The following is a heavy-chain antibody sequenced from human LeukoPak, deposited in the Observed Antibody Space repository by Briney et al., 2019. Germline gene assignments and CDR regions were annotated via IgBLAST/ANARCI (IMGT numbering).Heavy chain of an antibody. CDR3: ARDRPLDADDYYGFYYFDY. V-gene: IGHV1-2*02. J-gene: IGHJ4*02. CDR2: INPSSGGT. D-gene: IGHD3-10*01. CDR1: GYTFTGYY. Sequence: ASVKVSCKASGYTFTGYYMHWVRQAPGQGLEWMGWINPSSGGTNHAQKFQGGVTMTRDTSISTAYMELSRLRSDDTAVYYCARDRPLDADDYYGFYYFDYWGQGTLVTVSS.